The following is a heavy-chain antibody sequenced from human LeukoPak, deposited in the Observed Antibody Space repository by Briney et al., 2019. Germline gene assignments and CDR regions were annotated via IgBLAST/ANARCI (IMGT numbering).Heavy chain of an antibody. CDR2: INPNSGGT. Sequence: ASVKVSCKASGYTFTGYYMHWVRQAPGQGLEWMGWINPNSGGTNYAQKFQGWVTMTRDTSISTAYMELSRLRSDDTAVYYCARGRRSLSGSQSGTLFDYWGQGTLVTVSS. CDR1: GYTFTGYY. CDR3: ARGRRSLSGSQSGTLFDY. V-gene: IGHV1-2*04. D-gene: IGHD1-26*01. J-gene: IGHJ4*02.